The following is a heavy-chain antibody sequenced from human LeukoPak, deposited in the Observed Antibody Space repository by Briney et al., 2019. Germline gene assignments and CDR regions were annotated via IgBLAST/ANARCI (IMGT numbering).Heavy chain of an antibody. D-gene: IGHD3-3*01. Sequence: GGSLRLSCAASGFTFDDYAMHWVRQAPGKGLEWVSGFSWNSGTIGYADSVKGRFTISRDNAKNSLYLQMNSLRADEDTAVYYCARVRQVAPKEGITIFGVVITAFDSWGQGTLVTVSS. CDR3: ARVRQVAPKEGITIFGVVITAFDS. J-gene: IGHJ4*02. CDR1: GFTFDDYA. CDR2: FSWNSGTI. V-gene: IGHV3-9*01.